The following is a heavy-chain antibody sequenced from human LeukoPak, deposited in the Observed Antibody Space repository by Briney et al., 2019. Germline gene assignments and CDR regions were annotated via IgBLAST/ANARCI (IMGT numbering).Heavy chain of an antibody. CDR1: GGSISRHL. D-gene: IGHD3-22*01. Sequence: PSETLSLTCSVSGGSISRHLWSWIRQPPGKGLEWIAFIHYSGRTKYNPSLQSRVTISIDTSENNFSLRLTSVTAADTAVYYCARLLDNDSSGDPDTFDMWGQGTVVSVSS. CDR3: ARLLDNDSSGDPDTFDM. J-gene: IGHJ3*02. V-gene: IGHV4-59*11. CDR2: IHYSGRT.